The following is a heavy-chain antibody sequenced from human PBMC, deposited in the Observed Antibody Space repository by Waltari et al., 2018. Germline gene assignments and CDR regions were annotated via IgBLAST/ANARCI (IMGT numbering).Heavy chain of an antibody. Sequence: QLQLQESGPGLVKPSGTLSLTCTVSGDSVTNNYWWSWVRQSPGKGLGWLGQIHGRGRTNYHPSFASRITVSIDTSNNQFSLKVTSATAADTAVYYCARDRGRGLYLDSWGRGALLTVS. CDR1: GDSVTNNYW. CDR3: ARDRGRGLYLDS. CDR2: IHGRGRT. J-gene: IGHJ4*02. D-gene: IGHD2-15*01. V-gene: IGHV4-4*02.